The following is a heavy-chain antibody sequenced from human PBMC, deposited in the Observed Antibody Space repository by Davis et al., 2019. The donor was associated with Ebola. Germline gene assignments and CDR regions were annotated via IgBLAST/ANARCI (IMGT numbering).Heavy chain of an antibody. CDR2: VNPYSGGT. CDR3: ARVRYCGGDCSKNYYYGMDV. J-gene: IGHJ6*04. D-gene: IGHD2-21*02. V-gene: IGHV1-2*02. CDR1: VGTFSSYT. Sequence: ASVKVSCKASVGTFSSYTISWVRQASGQGLEWMGWVNPYSGGTNYAQKFQARVTMTRDTSISTAYMELSRLRSDDTAVYYCARVRYCGGDCSKNYYYGMDVWGKGTTVTVSS.